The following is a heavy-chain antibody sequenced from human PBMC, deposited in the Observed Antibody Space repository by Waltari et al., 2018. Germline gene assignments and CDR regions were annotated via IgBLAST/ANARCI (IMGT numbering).Heavy chain of an antibody. D-gene: IGHD1-1*01. CDR2: IVHILGPP. CDR1: GGPLTA. CDR3: AEIATKTPNFIYNWFDA. V-gene: IGHV1-69*01. Sequence: ANLVQSGAEVRKPGSSVKVSCKNSGGPLTAIGWVRQAPGQGPEWMGLIVHILGPPNYGQKFQGRLTITADESTATVYMDLSSLKSEDTAIYYCAEIATKTPNFIYNWFDAWGQGTLATVSS. J-gene: IGHJ5*01.